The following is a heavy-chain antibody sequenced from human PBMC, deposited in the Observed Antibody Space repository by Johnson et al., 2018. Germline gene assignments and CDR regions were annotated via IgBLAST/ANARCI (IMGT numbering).Heavy chain of an antibody. V-gene: IGHV3-30-3*01. D-gene: IGHD3-22*01. CDR3: AKAGDSSGYAYYYYMDV. CDR1: GFTFSSYA. J-gene: IGHJ6*03. CDR2: ISYDGSNK. Sequence: QVQLVQSGGGVVQPGRSLRLSCAASGFTFSSYAMHWVRQAPGKGLEWVAVISYDGSNKYYADSVKGRFTISRDNSKNTLYLQMNSLRAEDTAVYYCAKAGDSSGYAYYYYMDVWGKGTTVTVSS.